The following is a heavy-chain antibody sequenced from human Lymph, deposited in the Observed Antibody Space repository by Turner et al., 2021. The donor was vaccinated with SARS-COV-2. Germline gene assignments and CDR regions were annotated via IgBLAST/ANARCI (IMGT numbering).Heavy chain of an antibody. CDR3: ARQRLTRYGMDV. J-gene: IGHJ6*02. CDR1: CGSLSSSSFY. Sequence: QLPLPESGPGLVNPSETLSLPFPVSCGSLSSSSFYWGWIRQPPGKGLEWIGSIYYSGRTYYNPSLKSRVTIPVDTSKNQFSLKLSSVTAADTAVYYCARQRLTRYGMDVWGQGTTVTVSS. V-gene: IGHV4-39*01. D-gene: IGHD2-21*02. CDR2: IYYSGRT.